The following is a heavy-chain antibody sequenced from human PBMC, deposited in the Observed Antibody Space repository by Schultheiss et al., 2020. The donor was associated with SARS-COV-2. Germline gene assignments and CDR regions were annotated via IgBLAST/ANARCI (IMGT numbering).Heavy chain of an antibody. J-gene: IGHJ4*02. CDR1: GYTFTSYD. CDR2: INPNSGGT. Sequence: ASVKVSCKASGYTFTSYDINWVRQAPGQGLEWMGWINPNSGGTNHAQKLQGRVTMTTDTSTSTAYMELRSLRSDDTAVYYCARTLRRAEYYFDYWGQGTLVTVSS. CDR3: ARTLRRAEYYFDY. D-gene: IGHD4-17*01. V-gene: IGHV1-18*01.